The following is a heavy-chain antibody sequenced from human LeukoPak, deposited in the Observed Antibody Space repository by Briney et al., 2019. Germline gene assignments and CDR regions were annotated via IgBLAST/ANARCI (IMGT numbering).Heavy chain of an antibody. CDR2: IYTSGST. V-gene: IGHV4-4*07. Sequence: PSETLSLTCTVSGGSISSYYWSWIRQPAGKGLEWIGRIYTSGSTNYNPSLKSRVTMSVDTSKNQFSLKLSSVTAADTAVYYCARHIVVVPAAIEDWFDPWGQGTLVTVSS. J-gene: IGHJ5*02. CDR3: ARHIVVVPAAIEDWFDP. D-gene: IGHD2-2*01. CDR1: GGSISSYY.